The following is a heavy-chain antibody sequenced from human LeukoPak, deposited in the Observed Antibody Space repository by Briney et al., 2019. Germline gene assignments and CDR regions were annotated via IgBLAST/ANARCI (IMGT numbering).Heavy chain of an antibody. J-gene: IGHJ5*02. CDR2: IIPIFGTA. Sequence: GASVKVSCKASGGTFSSYAISWVRQAPGQGLEWMGGIIPIFGTANYAQKFQGRVTITEDESTSTAYMELSSLRSEDTAVYYCAIRTSKGFDPWGQGTLVTVSS. V-gene: IGHV1-69*13. CDR3: AIRTSKGFDP. D-gene: IGHD2-2*01. CDR1: GGTFSSYA.